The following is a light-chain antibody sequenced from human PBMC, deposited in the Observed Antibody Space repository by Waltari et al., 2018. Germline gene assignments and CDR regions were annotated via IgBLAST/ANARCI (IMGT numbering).Light chain of an antibody. Sequence: SYELTQPSSVSVSPGQTAKILCSGDILAKKYARWFQQKPGQAPLRLIYEDSERPSEAPGRSSGSSSGTTVTLTITGAHVDDEADYYCFSAADNNWVFGGGTKLTVL. CDR1: ILAKKY. J-gene: IGLJ3*02. CDR3: FSAADNNWV. CDR2: EDS. V-gene: IGLV3-27*01.